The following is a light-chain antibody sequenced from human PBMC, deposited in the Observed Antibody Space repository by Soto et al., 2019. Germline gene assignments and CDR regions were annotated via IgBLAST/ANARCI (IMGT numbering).Light chain of an antibody. J-gene: IGKJ5*01. CDR1: QRISSN. CDR3: QQSYSTPIT. CDR2: GAS. V-gene: IGKV3D-15*01. Sequence: EVVMTQSPATLSVSPGERATLSCRASQRISSNLAWYQQRPGQAPRLLIYGASNRATGIPDRFSGSGSGTDFTLTISSLQPEDFATYYCQQSYSTPITFCQGTRLEIK.